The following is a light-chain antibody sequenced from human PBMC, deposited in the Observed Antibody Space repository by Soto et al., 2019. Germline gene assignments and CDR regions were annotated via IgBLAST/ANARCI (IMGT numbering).Light chain of an antibody. J-gene: IGLJ2*01. Sequence: QSVLTQSPSASASLGASVNLTCTLSSGHSSYAIAWHQQQPEKGPRYLMKLNSDGSHSKGDGIPDRFSGSSSGAERYLTISSLHSEDEADYYCQTWGTGSVVFGGGTKLTVL. V-gene: IGLV4-69*01. CDR1: SGHSSYA. CDR3: QTWGTGSVV. CDR2: LNSDGSH.